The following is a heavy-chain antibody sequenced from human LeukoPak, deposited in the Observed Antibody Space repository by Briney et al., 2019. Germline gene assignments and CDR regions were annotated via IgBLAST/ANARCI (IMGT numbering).Heavy chain of an antibody. J-gene: IGHJ4*02. CDR2: LYLSGST. V-gene: IGHV4-38-2*01. D-gene: IGHD3-16*01. Sequence: PGGSLRLSCAASGFTFSSYWMSWIRQPPGKGLEWIGTLYLSGSTSYNPSLKSRVTVSADTSKNQFSLKLSSVTAADTAVYFCARSNGWFFDYWGQGSLVTVSS. CDR1: GFTFSSYW. CDR3: ARSNGWFFDY.